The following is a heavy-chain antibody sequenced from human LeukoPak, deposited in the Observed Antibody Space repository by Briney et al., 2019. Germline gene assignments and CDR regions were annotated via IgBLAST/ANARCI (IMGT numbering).Heavy chain of an antibody. CDR1: GYTFTSYD. V-gene: IGHV1-8*01. CDR2: MNPNSGNT. D-gene: IGHD2-2*01. CDR3: ARDRSVVDYGMDV. Sequence: ASVKVSCKASGYTFTSYDINWVRQATGQGLEWMGWMNPNSGNTGYAQKFQGRVTVTTDTSTSTAYMELRSLRSDDTAVYYCARDRSVVDYGMDVWGQGTTVTVSS. J-gene: IGHJ6*02.